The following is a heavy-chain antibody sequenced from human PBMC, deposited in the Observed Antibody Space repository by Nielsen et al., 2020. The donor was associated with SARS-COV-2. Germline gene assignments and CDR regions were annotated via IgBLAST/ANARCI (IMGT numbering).Heavy chain of an antibody. CDR2: INYSENT. V-gene: IGHV4-39*07. Sequence: ESLKISCTVSGGSLSSIFSSWAWIRQPPGKGLEWIGSINYSENTYYNPSLKSRVTISVDTSKNRISLKLKSVTAADTAEYYCARGDGLGSFFDYWGQGTLVTVSS. CDR3: ARGDGLGSFFDY. D-gene: IGHD3-16*01. J-gene: IGHJ4*01. CDR1: GGSLSSIFSS.